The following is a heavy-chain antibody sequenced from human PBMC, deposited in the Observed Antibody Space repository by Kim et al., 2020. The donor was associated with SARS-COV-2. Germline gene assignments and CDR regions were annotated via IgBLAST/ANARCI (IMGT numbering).Heavy chain of an antibody. V-gene: IGHV3-30*18. Sequence: GGSLRLSCAASGFTFSNYGMHWVRQAPGKGLEWVAVISYDGSNKYYADSVKGRFTISRDNSKNTLYLQMNSLRAADTALYYCAKELPPGYSSVWSYYYYGMDVWWQGTTVTVSS. D-gene: IGHD6-19*01. CDR3: AKELPPGYSSVWSYYYYGMDV. CDR2: ISYDGSNK. J-gene: IGHJ6*01. CDR1: GFTFSNYG.